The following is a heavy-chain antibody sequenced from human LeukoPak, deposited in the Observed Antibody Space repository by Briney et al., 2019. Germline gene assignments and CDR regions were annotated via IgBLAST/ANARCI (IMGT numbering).Heavy chain of an antibody. CDR2: ISGSGGGT. V-gene: IGHV3-23*01. CDR1: GFTFSSYA. D-gene: IGHD2-2*01. CDR3: AKGGWVGYCSSTSCYWGFDY. J-gene: IGHJ4*02. Sequence: GGSLRLSCAASGFTFSSYAMSWVRQAPGKGLEWVSAISGSGGGTYYADSVKGRFTISRDNSKNTLYLQMNSLRAEDTAVYYCAKGGWVGYCSSTSCYWGFDYWGQGTLATVSS.